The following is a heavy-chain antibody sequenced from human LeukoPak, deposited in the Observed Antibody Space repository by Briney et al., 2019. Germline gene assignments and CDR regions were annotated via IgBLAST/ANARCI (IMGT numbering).Heavy chain of an antibody. Sequence: PGGSLRLSCAGSGFTFSDAWMNWVRQAPGKGLEWVGRIKNKVGGETTDYAAPVKGRFTISRDDSKNTLYLQMNSLKSEDTAVYFCGTGSMRWGQGTLVTVSS. D-gene: IGHD6-6*01. V-gene: IGHV3-15*01. CDR1: GFTFSDAW. CDR2: IKNKVGGETT. CDR3: GTGSMR. J-gene: IGHJ4*02.